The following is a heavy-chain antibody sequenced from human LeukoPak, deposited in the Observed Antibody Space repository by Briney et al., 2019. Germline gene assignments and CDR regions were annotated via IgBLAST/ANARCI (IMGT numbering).Heavy chain of an antibody. V-gene: IGHV1-18*01. Sequence: ASVKVSCKASGYTFTNFGISWVRQAPGQGLEWMGWSSAYNGNTKYAQNVQDRVTMTADTSTDTAYMELRSLRSDDTAVYYCARDFISSGWYDYWGQGTLVTVSS. J-gene: IGHJ4*02. CDR2: SSAYNGNT. CDR3: ARDFISSGWYDY. D-gene: IGHD6-19*01. CDR1: GYTFTNFG.